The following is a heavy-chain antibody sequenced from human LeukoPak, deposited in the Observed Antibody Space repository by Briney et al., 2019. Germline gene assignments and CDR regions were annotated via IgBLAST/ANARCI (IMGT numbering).Heavy chain of an antibody. V-gene: IGHV4-4*02. J-gene: IGHJ3*01. CDR2: IYHSGST. CDR1: GDSISNGYW. Sequence: SETLSLTCTVSGDSISNGYWWTGGRQPPGEGLEGIWDIYHSGSTNYNPSLKSRLTISGDKSKNQFSLNLRSVTAADTAVYYCATGPLALGWGQGTMVTVSS. D-gene: IGHD6-19*01. CDR3: ATGPLALG.